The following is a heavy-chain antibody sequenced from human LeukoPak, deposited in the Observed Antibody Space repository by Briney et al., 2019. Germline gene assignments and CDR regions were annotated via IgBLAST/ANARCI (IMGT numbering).Heavy chain of an antibody. CDR2: IYYSGST. CDR1: GGSISSYY. Sequence: SETLSLTCTVSGGSISSYYWSWIRQPPGKGLEWIGYIYYSGSTNYNPSLKSRVTISVDTSKNQFSLKLSSMTAADTAVYYCARSPSLVYFDYWGQGTLVTVSS. D-gene: IGHD3-9*01. CDR3: ARSPSLVYFDY. J-gene: IGHJ4*02. V-gene: IGHV4-59*01.